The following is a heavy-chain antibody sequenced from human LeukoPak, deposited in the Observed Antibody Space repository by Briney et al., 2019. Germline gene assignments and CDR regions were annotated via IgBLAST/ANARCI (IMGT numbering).Heavy chain of an antibody. Sequence: PGGSLRLSCATSGFTLSIYGMHWVRQAPGKGLEWVAFIRYDGTSQYYTDSVKGRFTISRDNSMNTMYLQMNSLRFEDTAVYYCAKVGFGWYQIDYWGHGTLVTVSS. CDR2: IRYDGTSQ. V-gene: IGHV3-30*02. D-gene: IGHD6-19*01. CDR1: GFTLSIYG. J-gene: IGHJ4*01. CDR3: AKVGFGWYQIDY.